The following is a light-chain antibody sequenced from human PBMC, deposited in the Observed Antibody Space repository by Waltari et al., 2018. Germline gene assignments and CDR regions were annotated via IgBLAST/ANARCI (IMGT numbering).Light chain of an antibody. CDR2: GAS. CDR3: MQPLQTPFT. CDR1: QSVSSSY. J-gene: IGKJ4*01. V-gene: IGKV3-20*01. Sequence: IVLTQSPGTLSLSPGEIATLSCRASQSVSSSYLAWYQQKPGQAPRLLIYGASSRATGIPDRFSGSGSGTDFTLTISRLEAEDVGVYYCMQPLQTPFTFGGGTKVEIK.